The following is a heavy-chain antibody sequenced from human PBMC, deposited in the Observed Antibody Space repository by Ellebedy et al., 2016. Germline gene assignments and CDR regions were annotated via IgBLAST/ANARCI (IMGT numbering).Heavy chain of an antibody. CDR2: IWPDGSNK. CDR3: ARGSITVFGGVDV. V-gene: IGHV3-33*08. J-gene: IGHJ6*04. Sequence: GESLKISXTASGFPFSNYAMNWIRQAPGKGLEWVAVIWPDGSNKYYADSVKGRFTISRDNSKNTLYLQMNSLRAEDTAVYYCARGSITVFGGVDVWGKGTTVTVSS. D-gene: IGHD3-3*01. CDR1: GFPFSNYA.